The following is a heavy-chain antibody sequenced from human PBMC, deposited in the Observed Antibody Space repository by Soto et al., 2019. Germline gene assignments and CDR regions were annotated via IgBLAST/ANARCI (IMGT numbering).Heavy chain of an antibody. CDR3: ARDGQSYYGSGKDGMDV. CDR2: IYYSGST. Sequence: TLSLTCTVSGGSISSGGYYWSWIRQHPGKGLEWIGYIYYSGSTYYNPSLKSRVTISVDTSKNQFSLKLSSVTAADTAVYYCARDGQSYYGSGKDGMDVWGQGTTVTVSS. D-gene: IGHD3-10*01. CDR1: GGSISSGGYY. V-gene: IGHV4-31*03. J-gene: IGHJ6*02.